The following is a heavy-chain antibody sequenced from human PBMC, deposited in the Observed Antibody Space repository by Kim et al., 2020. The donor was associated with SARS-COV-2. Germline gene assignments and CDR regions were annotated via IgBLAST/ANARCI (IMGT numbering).Heavy chain of an antibody. V-gene: IGHV5-51*01. CDR3: ATDYYGSGSYGPPYYYYGMDV. J-gene: IGHJ6*02. D-gene: IGHD3-10*01. CDR1: GYSFTSYW. Sequence: GESLKISCKGSGYSFTSYWIGWVRQMPGKGLEWMGIIYPGDSDTRYSPSFQGQVTISADKSISTAYLQWSSLKASDTAMYYCATDYYGSGSYGPPYYYYGMDVWGQGTTVTVSS. CDR2: IYPGDSDT.